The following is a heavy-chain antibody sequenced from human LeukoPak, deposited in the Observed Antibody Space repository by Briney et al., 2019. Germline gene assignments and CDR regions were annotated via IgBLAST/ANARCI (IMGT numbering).Heavy chain of an antibody. D-gene: IGHD6-19*01. V-gene: IGHV3-11*05. CDR1: GFTFSDYY. Sequence: GGSLRLSCAASGFTFSDYYMSWIRQAPGKGLEWVSYISSRSDFTNYADSVKGRFTISRDNAKNSLYLQVNSLRAEDTALYYCARDGYSSGWAHAFDYWGQGTLVTVSS. CDR2: ISSRSDFT. J-gene: IGHJ4*02. CDR3: ARDGYSSGWAHAFDY.